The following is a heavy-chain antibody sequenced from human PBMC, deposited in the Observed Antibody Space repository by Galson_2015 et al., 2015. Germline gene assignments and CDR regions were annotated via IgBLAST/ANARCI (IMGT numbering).Heavy chain of an antibody. Sequence: SVKVSCKASGYTFTNYFIQWVRQAPGQGLEWVGAINPSGAATFYAQKLQGRVTMTRDTPTSTVYVELSSLGSEDTAVYYCARELGGTYYFDYWAPGTLVTVSS. D-gene: IGHD3-10*01. CDR1: GYTFTNYF. CDR3: ARELGGTYYFDY. J-gene: IGHJ4*02. CDR2: INPSGAAT. V-gene: IGHV1-46*04.